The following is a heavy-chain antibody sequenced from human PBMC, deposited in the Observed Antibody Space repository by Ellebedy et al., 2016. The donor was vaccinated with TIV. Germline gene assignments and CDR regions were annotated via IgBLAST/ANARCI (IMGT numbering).Heavy chain of an antibody. CDR2: IYPDDSDT. D-gene: IGHD3-16*01. J-gene: IGHJ4*02. Sequence: GESLKISXKGSGYNFANYWIVWMRQMPGKGLEWMGIIYPDDSDTKYNPTFQGQVTISADMSISTAHLQWSSLKASDTAIYYCARLAGGAGGASFDYWGQGTLVTVSS. CDR1: GYNFANYW. V-gene: IGHV5-51*01. CDR3: ARLAGGAGGASFDY.